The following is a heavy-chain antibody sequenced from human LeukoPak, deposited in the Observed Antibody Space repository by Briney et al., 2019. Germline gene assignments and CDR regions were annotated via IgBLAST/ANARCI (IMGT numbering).Heavy chain of an antibody. CDR1: GFTFSSYA. Sequence: GGSLRLSCEASGFTFSSYAMSWVRQAPGKGLEWVSTISASGGTTFYADSVKGRFTFPRDNSMNTLYLQMNSLRAEDTAVYYCAKSPYSGEYTEYFQHWGQGTLVTVSS. V-gene: IGHV3-23*01. CDR3: AKSPYSGEYTEYFQH. D-gene: IGHD1-26*01. J-gene: IGHJ1*01. CDR2: ISASGGTT.